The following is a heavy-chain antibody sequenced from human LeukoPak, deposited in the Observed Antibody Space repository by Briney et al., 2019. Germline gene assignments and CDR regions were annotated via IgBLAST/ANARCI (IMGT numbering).Heavy chain of an antibody. CDR3: ARTAYYYYYMDV. D-gene: IGHD5-18*01. Sequence: ASVKVSCKASGYTFTGYYMYWVRQAPGQGLEWMGWINPNSGGTNYAQKFQGRVTMTRDTSISTAYMELRSLRSDDTAVYYCARTAYYYYYMDVWGKGTTVTISS. V-gene: IGHV1-2*02. CDR2: INPNSGGT. J-gene: IGHJ6*03. CDR1: GYTFTGYY.